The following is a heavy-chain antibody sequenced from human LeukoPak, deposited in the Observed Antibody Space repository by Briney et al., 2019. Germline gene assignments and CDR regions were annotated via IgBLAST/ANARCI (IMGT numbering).Heavy chain of an antibody. CDR1: GFTFSNYW. D-gene: IGHD4-17*01. J-gene: IGHJ5*02. CDR3: ARDGNFGDFEGWFDP. V-gene: IGHV3-74*01. CDR2: INSDGSRT. Sequence: GGSLRLSCAASGFTFSNYWMHWVRQAPGKGLVWVSRINSDGSRTTHADSVKGRFAISRDNAKNTLYLELNSLRSEDTAVYYCARDGNFGDFEGWFDPWGQGTLVTVSS.